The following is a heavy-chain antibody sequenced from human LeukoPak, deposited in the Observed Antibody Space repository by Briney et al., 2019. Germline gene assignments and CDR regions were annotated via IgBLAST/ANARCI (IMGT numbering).Heavy chain of an antibody. Sequence: GGSLRLSCAASGFTFSDYYMSWIRQAPGKGLEWVSYISNSGSIIYYADSVKGRFTISRDNAKNSLYLQMNSLRAEDTAVYYCALFPVTTVYYFGMDVWGQGTTVTVFS. D-gene: IGHD4-17*01. CDR3: ALFPVTTVYYFGMDV. CDR2: ISNSGSII. V-gene: IGHV3-11*01. J-gene: IGHJ6*02. CDR1: GFTFSDYY.